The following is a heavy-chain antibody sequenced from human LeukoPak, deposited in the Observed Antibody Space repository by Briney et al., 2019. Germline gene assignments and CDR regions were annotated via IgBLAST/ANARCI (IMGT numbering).Heavy chain of an antibody. J-gene: IGHJ4*02. CDR2: INPNSDYT. D-gene: IGHD2-21*01. Sequence: ASVKVSCKASGYTFTDYYIHWVRQAPGQGLEWMGWINPNSDYTFYAQKFQGRVTLTRDRSISTVYMELTTLTSDDTALYYCAVAPGDYWGQGTLVSVSA. V-gene: IGHV1-2*02. CDR3: AVAPGDY. CDR1: GYTFTDYY.